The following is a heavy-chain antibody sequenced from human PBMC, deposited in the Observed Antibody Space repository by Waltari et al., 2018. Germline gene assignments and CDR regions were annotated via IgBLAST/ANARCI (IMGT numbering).Heavy chain of an antibody. D-gene: IGHD3-22*01. CDR2: INPNSGGT. CDR1: GYTFTGYY. Sequence: QVQLVQSGAEVKKPGASVKVSCKASGYTFTGYYMHWVRQAPGQGLEWMGWINPNSGGTNYAQKFQGRVTMTRDTSISTAYMELSRLRSDDTAVYYCARADYYDSSGRGFCVDYWGQGTLVTVSS. CDR3: ARADYYDSSGRGFCVDY. J-gene: IGHJ4*02. V-gene: IGHV1-2*02.